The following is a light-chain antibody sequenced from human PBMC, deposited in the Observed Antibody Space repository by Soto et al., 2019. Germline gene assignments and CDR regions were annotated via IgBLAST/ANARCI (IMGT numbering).Light chain of an antibody. CDR3: QQYDSYSWT. CDR2: DVS. V-gene: IGKV1-5*01. CDR1: QSVSNW. Sequence: DIQMPQSPSTLSASVGERVTITCRASQSVSNWLAWYQQKPGKAPKLLIYDVSSLESGVPSRFSGSGSGTEFILTISSLQPDDFATYYCQQYDSYSWTFDQGTKVEMK. J-gene: IGKJ1*01.